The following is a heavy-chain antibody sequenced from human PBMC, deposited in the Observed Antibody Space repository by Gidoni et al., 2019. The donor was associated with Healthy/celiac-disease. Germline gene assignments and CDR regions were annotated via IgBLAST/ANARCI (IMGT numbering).Heavy chain of an antibody. J-gene: IGHJ4*02. CDR3: ARETHTAMVIHGGFDY. D-gene: IGHD5-18*01. V-gene: IGHV3-11*01. CDR1: GFHFSDYY. CDR2: ISSSGSTI. Sequence: QVQLVESGGGLVKPGGSLGLSCAASGFHFSDYYMSWIRQAPGKGLEWVSYISSSGSTIYYADSVKGRFTISRDNAKNSLYLQMISLRAEDTAVYYCARETHTAMVIHGGFDYWGQGTLVTVSS.